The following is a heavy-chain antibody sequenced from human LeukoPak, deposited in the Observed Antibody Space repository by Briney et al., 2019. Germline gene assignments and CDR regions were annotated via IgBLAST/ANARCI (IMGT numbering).Heavy chain of an antibody. CDR1: GFTFTTYW. Sequence: GGSLRLSCAASGFTFTTYWMSWVRQAPGKGLEWVSSISSSSSYIYYADSVKGRFTISRDNAKNSLYLQMNSLRAEDTAVYYCARDLNWETYWGQGTLVSVSS. D-gene: IGHD7-27*01. V-gene: IGHV3-21*01. J-gene: IGHJ4*02. CDR3: ARDLNWETY. CDR2: ISSSSSYI.